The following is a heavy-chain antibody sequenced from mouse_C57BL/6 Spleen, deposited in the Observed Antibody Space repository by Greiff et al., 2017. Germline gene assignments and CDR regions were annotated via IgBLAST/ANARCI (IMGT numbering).Heavy chain of an antibody. D-gene: IGHD4-1*01. CDR1: GYTFTSYW. J-gene: IGHJ1*03. Sequence: VKLQQPGAELVMPGASVKLSCKASGYTFTSYWMHWVKQRPGQGLEWIGEIDPSDSYTNYNQKFKGKSTLTVDKSSSTAYMQLSSLTSEDSAVNYCARLWEDWYFDVWGTGTTVTVSS. CDR3: ARLWEDWYFDV. CDR2: IDPSDSYT. V-gene: IGHV1-69*01.